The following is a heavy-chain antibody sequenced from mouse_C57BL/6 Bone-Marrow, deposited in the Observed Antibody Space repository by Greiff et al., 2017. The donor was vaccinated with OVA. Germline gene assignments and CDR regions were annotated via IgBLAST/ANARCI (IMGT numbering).Heavy chain of an antibody. J-gene: IGHJ3*01. D-gene: IGHD3-1*01. Sequence: VQLKESGPVLVKPGASVKMSCKASGYTFTDYYMNWVKQSHGKSLEWIGVINPYNGGTSYNQKFKGKATLTVDKSSSTAYMELNSLTSEDSAVYYCARSGGFAYWGQGTLVTVSA. CDR2: INPYNGGT. V-gene: IGHV1-19*01. CDR1: GYTFTDYY. CDR3: ARSGGFAY.